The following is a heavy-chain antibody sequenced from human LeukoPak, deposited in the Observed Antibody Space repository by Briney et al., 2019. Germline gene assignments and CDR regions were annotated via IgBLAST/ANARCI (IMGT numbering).Heavy chain of an antibody. CDR3: ARGAYVEMGTIDGHFDY. V-gene: IGHV4-31*03. Sequence: SETLSLTCTISGDSVSSGAYWSWIRLYPGKGLEWIGYIYYSGNVHYNPSLKSRVVISEDRSNNHFSLRLSSVTAADTAVYYCARGAYVEMGTIDGHFDYWGQGTLVTVSP. D-gene: IGHD5-24*01. CDR2: IYYSGNV. CDR1: GDSVSSGAY. J-gene: IGHJ4*02.